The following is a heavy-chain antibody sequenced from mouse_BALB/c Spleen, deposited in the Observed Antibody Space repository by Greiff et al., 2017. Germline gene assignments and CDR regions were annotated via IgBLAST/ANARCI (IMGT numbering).Heavy chain of an antibody. D-gene: IGHD2-2*01. CDR1: GFNIKDTY. CDR2: IDPANGNT. V-gene: IGHV14-3*02. J-gene: IGHJ4*01. CDR3: ARGGGYHYYAMDY. Sequence: VQLQQSGAELVKPGASVKLSCTASGFNIKDTYMHWVKQRPEQGLEWIGRIDPANGNTKYDPKFQGKATITADTSSNTAYLQLSSLTSEDTAVYYCARGGGYHYYAMDYWGQGTSVTVSS.